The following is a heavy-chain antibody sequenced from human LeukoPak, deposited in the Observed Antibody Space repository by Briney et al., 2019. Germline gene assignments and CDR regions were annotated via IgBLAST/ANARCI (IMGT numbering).Heavy chain of an antibody. D-gene: IGHD3-10*01. CDR2: IYYSGST. Sequence: SETLSLTCTVSGGSTSSGGYYWSWIRQHPGKGLEWIGYIYYSGSTYHNPSLKSRVTISVDTSKNQFSLKLSSVTAADTAVYYCARDGGSWGRGGGSWFDPWGQGTLVTVSS. CDR1: GGSTSSGGYY. J-gene: IGHJ5*02. V-gene: IGHV4-31*03. CDR3: ARDGGSWGRGGGSWFDP.